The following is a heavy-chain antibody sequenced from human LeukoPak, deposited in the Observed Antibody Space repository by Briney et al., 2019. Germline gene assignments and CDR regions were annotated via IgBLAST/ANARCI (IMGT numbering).Heavy chain of an antibody. V-gene: IGHV4-39*01. CDR3: ASDFMITFGGVIAIRYYFDY. J-gene: IGHJ4*02. CDR2: IYYSGST. CDR1: GGSISSSSYY. Sequence: SETLSLTCTVSGGSISSSSYYWGWIRQPPGKGLEWIGSIYYSGSTYYNPSPKSRVTISVDTSKNQFSLKLSSVTAADTAVYYCASDFMITFGGVIAIRYYFDYWGQGTLVIVSS. D-gene: IGHD3-16*02.